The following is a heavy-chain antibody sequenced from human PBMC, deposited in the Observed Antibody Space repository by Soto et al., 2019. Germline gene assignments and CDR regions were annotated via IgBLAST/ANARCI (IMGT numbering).Heavy chain of an antibody. J-gene: IGHJ4*02. Sequence: SETLSLTCTVSGGSVSSGSYYWRWIRQPPGKGLEWIGYIYYTGTTKYNPSLKSRVTISVDSPKNQFSLKLDSVTAADTAVYYCARLGGYYQAFDSWGQGTLVTVSS. CDR1: GGSVSSGSYY. D-gene: IGHD3-22*01. CDR2: IYYTGTT. V-gene: IGHV4-61*01. CDR3: ARLGGYYQAFDS.